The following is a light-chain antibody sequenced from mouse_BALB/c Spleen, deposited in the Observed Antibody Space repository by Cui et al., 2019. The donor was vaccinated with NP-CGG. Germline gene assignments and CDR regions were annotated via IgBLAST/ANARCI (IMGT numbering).Light chain of an antibody. J-gene: IGLJ1*01. CDR3: ALWYSNHWV. Sequence: QAVVTQESALTPSPGETVTLSCRSRTGAVTTSNYANGVQEKPDHLFTGLIGGTNNRAPGVPTRFSGSLIGDKAALTITGAQTEDEAIYFCALWYSNHWVFGGGTKLTVL. CDR2: GTN. V-gene: IGLV1*01. CDR1: TGAVTTSNY.